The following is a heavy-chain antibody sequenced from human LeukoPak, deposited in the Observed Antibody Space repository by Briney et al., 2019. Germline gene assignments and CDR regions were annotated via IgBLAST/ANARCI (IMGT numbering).Heavy chain of an antibody. CDR2: IIPILGIA. Sequence: SVKVSCKASGGTFSSYAISWVRQAPGQGLEWMGRIIPILGIANYAQKFQDRVTITADKSTSTAYMELSSLRSEDTAVYYCAREDGELALDYWGQGTLVTVSS. J-gene: IGHJ4*02. V-gene: IGHV1-69*04. D-gene: IGHD1-7*01. CDR1: GGTFSSYA. CDR3: AREDGELALDY.